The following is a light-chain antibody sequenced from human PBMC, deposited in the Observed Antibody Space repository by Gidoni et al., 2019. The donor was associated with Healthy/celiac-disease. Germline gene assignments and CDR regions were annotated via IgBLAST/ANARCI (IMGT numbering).Light chain of an antibody. CDR1: QSVSSY. J-gene: IGKJ1*01. CDR3: QQRSNWPPWT. Sequence: EIVLTQSPATLSLSPGERATHSCRASQSVSSYFAWYQQKPGQAPRLLIYDASNRATGIPARFSGSGSGTDFTLTISSLEPEDFAVYYCQQRSNWPPWTFGQGTKVEIK. V-gene: IGKV3-11*01. CDR2: DAS.